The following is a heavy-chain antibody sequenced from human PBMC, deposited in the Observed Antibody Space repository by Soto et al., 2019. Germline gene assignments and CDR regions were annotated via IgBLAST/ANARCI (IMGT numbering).Heavy chain of an antibody. Sequence: QVQLVESGGGVVQPGRSRRLSCAASGFTFISYAMHWVRQAPGKGLEWVAVISYDGSNKYYADSVKGRFTISRDNSKNTLYLQMNSLRADDTAVYYCASTLDVWGQGTTVTVSS. CDR2: ISYDGSNK. CDR3: ASTLDV. CDR1: GFTFISYA. J-gene: IGHJ6*02. V-gene: IGHV3-30-3*01.